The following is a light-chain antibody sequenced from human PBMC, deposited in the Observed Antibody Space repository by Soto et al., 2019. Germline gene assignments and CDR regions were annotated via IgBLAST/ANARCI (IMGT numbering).Light chain of an antibody. J-gene: IGLJ3*02. V-gene: IGLV4-69*01. CDR2: LNSDGSY. Sequence: QSVLTQSPSASAPLGASVKLTCTLNSRHNTYAIAWHQQQPEKGPRYLMNLNSDGSYIKGGGIPDRFSGSSSGAERYLTISSLRSEDEADYYCQTWGTGFQVFGGGTKLTVL. CDR3: QTWGTGFQV. CDR1: SRHNTYA.